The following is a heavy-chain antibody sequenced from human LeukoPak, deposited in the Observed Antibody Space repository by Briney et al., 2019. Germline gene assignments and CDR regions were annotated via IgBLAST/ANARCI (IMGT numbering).Heavy chain of an antibody. CDR1: GFTFSSYS. V-gene: IGHV3-21*01. CDR3: ARGNGYSYGSWYYYYYGMDV. J-gene: IGHJ6*02. Sequence: PGGSLRLSCAASGFTFSSYSMNWVRQAPGKGLEWVSFISSSSTYIYYADSVKGRFTISRDDAKNSLYLQMSSLRAEDTAVYYCARGNGYSYGSWYYYYYGMDVWGQGTTVTVSS. D-gene: IGHD5-18*01. CDR2: ISSSSTYI.